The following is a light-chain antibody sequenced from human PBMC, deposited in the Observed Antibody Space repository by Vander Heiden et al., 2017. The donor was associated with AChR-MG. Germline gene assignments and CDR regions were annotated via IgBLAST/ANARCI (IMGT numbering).Light chain of an antibody. CDR3: CSYVGTDTFI. CDR2: DVT. Sequence: QSALPQPLSVSGSPGQSVTISCTGSSSDIGSSDSVSWYQHHPGEAPTLMIFDVTKRPSGVPDRFSGSKTGNTASLTISGLQYDDEADYYCCSYVGTDTFIFGGGTKVTVL. CDR1: SSDIGSSDS. J-gene: IGLJ2*01. V-gene: IGLV2-11*01.